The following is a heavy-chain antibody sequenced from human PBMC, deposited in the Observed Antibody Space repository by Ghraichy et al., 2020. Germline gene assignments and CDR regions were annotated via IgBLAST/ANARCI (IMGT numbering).Heavy chain of an antibody. CDR3: ARDEGGRLRPLDC. Sequence: SETLSLTCTVSGGSISTFYWSWIRQPPGKGLEWIGYNYNSGTTKYNPSLKSRDTISVDTSKSQFSLQLNSVTPEDTAMYYCARDEGGRLRPLDCWGQGTLVTVSS. J-gene: IGHJ4*02. D-gene: IGHD3-16*01. CDR1: GGSISTFY. CDR2: NYNSGTT. V-gene: IGHV4-59*12.